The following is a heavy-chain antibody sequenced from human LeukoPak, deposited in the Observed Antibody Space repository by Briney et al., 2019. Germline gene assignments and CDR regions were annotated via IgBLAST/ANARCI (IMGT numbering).Heavy chain of an antibody. CDR1: GYTFTSYD. V-gene: IGHV1-8*01. CDR3: ARPMTRRNNWCDP. D-gene: IGHD3-22*01. Sequence: ASVTVSCKSSGYTFTSYDINWVRQAPGQGHEWMGWMNPNSGNTGYAQKFQGRVTMTRTTYISTAYLELNSLRSEDTAVYYCARPMTRRNNWCDPWGQGTLVTVSS. J-gene: IGHJ5*02. CDR2: MNPNSGNT.